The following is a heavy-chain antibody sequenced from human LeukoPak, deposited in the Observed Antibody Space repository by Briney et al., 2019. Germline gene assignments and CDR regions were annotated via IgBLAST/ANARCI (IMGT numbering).Heavy chain of an antibody. CDR1: GFTFSSYV. V-gene: IGHV3-30*04. D-gene: IGHD6-19*01. J-gene: IGHJ5*02. CDR2: ISYDGSNE. CDR3: ARPYSSGWYVPPNWFDP. Sequence: GGSLRLSCAASGFTFSSYVMHWVRQAPGKGLEWVAIISYDGSNEYYADSVKGRFTISRDNAKNSLYLQMNSLRAEDTAVYYCARPYSSGWYVPPNWFDPWGQGTLVTVSS.